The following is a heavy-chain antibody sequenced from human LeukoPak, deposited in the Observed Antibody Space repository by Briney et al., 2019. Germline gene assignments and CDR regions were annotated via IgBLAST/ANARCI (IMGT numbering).Heavy chain of an antibody. CDR1: GFTFRSYG. CDR3: ARDYVAYGDY. J-gene: IGHJ4*02. CDR2: ISFDGSDK. D-gene: IGHD4-17*01. V-gene: IGHV3-33*01. Sequence: GRCLRLSCAASGFTFRSYGMHWVRQAPGKGLEWVSFISFDGSDKYYSDSVKGRFSISRDNSNNTVFLQMSSLRAEDTAIYYCARDYVAYGDYWGQGTLVTVSS.